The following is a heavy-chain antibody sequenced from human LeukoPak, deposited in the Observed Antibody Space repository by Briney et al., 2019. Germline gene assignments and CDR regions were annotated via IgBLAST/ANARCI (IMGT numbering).Heavy chain of an antibody. Sequence: SETLSLTCTVSGGPIRDFYWSWIRRPPGKGLEWIGYTYYSGSTSYNPSLQSRVAISVDMSKSQFSLELSSVTAADTAIYYCTRHKRWLQSPDAFDVWGQGTMVTVSS. J-gene: IGHJ3*01. V-gene: IGHV4-59*08. CDR3: TRHKRWLQSPDAFDV. CDR1: GGPIRDFY. CDR2: TYYSGST. D-gene: IGHD5-24*01.